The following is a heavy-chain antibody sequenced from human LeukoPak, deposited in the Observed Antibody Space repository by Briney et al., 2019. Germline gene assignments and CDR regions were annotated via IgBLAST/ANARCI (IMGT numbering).Heavy chain of an antibody. CDR1: GASISSYY. D-gene: IGHD3-10*01. Sequence: SETLSLTCTVSGASISSYYWSWLWQAAGKGRECIGRIFITRSPNYHPSLKCPVTMSVATSENKFSLKLSSVTAADTAVYYCARSAGRAGNFDYWGQGNLVTVSS. CDR3: ARSAGRAGNFDY. CDR2: IFITRSP. J-gene: IGHJ4*02. V-gene: IGHV4-4*07.